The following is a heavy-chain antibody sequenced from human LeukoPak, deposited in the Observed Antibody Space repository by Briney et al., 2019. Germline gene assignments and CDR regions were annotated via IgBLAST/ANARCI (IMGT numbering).Heavy chain of an antibody. CDR3: AREGSCSGGSCYYFEY. J-gene: IGHJ4*02. CDR2: ISSSSSYI. CDR1: GFTFSSYS. Sequence: GSLRLSCAASGFTFSSYSMNWVRQAPGKGLEWVSSISSSSSYIYYADSVKGRFTISRDNAKNSVYLQMKSLRAEDTAVYYCAREGSCSGGSCYYFEYWGQGTLVTVSS. V-gene: IGHV3-21*01. D-gene: IGHD2-15*01.